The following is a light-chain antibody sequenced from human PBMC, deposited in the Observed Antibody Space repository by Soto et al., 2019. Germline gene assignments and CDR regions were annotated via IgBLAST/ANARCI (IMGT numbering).Light chain of an antibody. V-gene: IGKV3-20*01. J-gene: IGKJ4*01. CDR3: QQYDSSPLT. CDR1: QSVSSSY. CDR2: AAS. Sequence: EIVLTQSPGTLSLSPGERATLSCRANQSVSSSYLAWYQQKPGQAPRLLIYAASSRATGIPDRFSGSGSGTDFTLTISRLEPEDFAVYYCQQYDSSPLTFGGGTKVEIK.